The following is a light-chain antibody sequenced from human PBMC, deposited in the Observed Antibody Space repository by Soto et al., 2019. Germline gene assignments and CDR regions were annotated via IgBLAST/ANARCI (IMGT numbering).Light chain of an antibody. Sequence: DVQMTQSPSTLSASVGDRVTITCRASQSISSWLAWYQQKPGKAPKLLIYKASTLESGVPSNFSGSGSGTEFTLTISSLQTEDCATYYCQQYNSYPWTFGQGTKVDVK. CDR3: QQYNSYPWT. V-gene: IGKV1-5*03. CDR2: KAS. CDR1: QSISSW. J-gene: IGKJ1*01.